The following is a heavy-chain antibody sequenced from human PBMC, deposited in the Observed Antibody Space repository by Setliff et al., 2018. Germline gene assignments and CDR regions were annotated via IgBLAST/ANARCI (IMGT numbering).Heavy chain of an antibody. V-gene: IGHV4-39*07. CDR1: GGSISSRSYY. D-gene: IGHD3-10*01. CDR3: ARVPSYGSGSYYYYYYGMDV. CDR2: IYYSGST. Sequence: SETLSLTCTVSGGSISSRSYYWGWIRQPPGKGLEWIGSIYYSGSTYHKPSLKSRVTISVDTSKNQFSLKLSSVTAADTAVYYCARVPSYGSGSYYYYYYGMDVWGQGTTVTVSS. J-gene: IGHJ6*02.